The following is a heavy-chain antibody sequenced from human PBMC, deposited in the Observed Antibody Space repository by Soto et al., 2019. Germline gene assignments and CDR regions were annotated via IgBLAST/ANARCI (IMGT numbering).Heavy chain of an antibody. CDR3: ARLYYYGSGSYRPYGMDV. CDR2: IYHSGST. V-gene: IGHV4-4*02. J-gene: IGHJ6*02. D-gene: IGHD3-10*01. Sequence: PWETLSLTCAVSGGSISSSNWWSWVRQPPGKGLEWIGEIYHSGSTNYNPSLKSRVTISVDKSKNQFSLKLSSVTAADTAVYYCARLYYYGSGSYRPYGMDVWGQGTTVTVSS. CDR1: GGSISSSNW.